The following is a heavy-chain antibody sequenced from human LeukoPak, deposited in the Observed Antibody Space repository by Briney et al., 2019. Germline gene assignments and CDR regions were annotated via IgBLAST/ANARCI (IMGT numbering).Heavy chain of an antibody. D-gene: IGHD1-26*01. J-gene: IGHJ4*02. Sequence: GGSLRLSCAASGFTFSDYWMHWVRQAPGKGLVWVSRINGDGGSTSYADSVKGRFTISRDNAKNTLYLQMNSLRDEDTAVYYCARGGTGSYPPDYWGQGTLVTVSS. CDR3: ARGGTGSYPPDY. CDR1: GFTFSDYW. CDR2: INGDGGST. V-gene: IGHV3-74*01.